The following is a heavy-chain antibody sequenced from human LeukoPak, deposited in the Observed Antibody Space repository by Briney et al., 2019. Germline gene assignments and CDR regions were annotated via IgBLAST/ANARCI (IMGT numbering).Heavy chain of an antibody. V-gene: IGHV3-30-3*01. D-gene: IGHD3-3*01. J-gene: IGHJ2*01. CDR2: ISYDGSNK. CDR1: GFTFSSYA. Sequence: PGGSLRLSCAASGFTFSSYAMHWVRQAPGKGLEWVAVISYDGSNKYYADSVKGRFTISRDNSKNTLFLQMNSLRAEDTAVYYCARGDFWSGYYTWYFDLWGRGTLVTVSS. CDR3: ARGDFWSGYYTWYFDL.